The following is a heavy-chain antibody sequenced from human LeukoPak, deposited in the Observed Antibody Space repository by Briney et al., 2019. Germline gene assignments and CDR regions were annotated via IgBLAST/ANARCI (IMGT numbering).Heavy chain of an antibody. V-gene: IGHV4-59*01. CDR2: IYYSGRT. D-gene: IGHD3-3*01. CDR3: ARLEWLLSPGWFDP. CDR1: GGSISSYY. J-gene: IGHJ5*02. Sequence: SETLSLTCTVSGGSISSYYLSWIRQPPGKGLEWVGYIYYSGRTNYNPSLKSRVTISVDTSKNQFSLKLSSVTAADTAVYYCARLEWLLSPGWFDPWGQGTLVTVSS.